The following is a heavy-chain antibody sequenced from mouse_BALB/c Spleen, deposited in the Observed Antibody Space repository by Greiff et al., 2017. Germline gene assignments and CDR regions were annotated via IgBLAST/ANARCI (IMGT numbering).Heavy chain of an antibody. CDR3: AREVTTAYYYAMDY. CDR2: ILPGSGST. V-gene: IGHV1-9*01. J-gene: IGHJ4*01. CDR1: GYTFSSYW. Sequence: VKLVESGAELMKPGASVKISCKATGYTFSSYWIEWVKQRPGHGLEWIGEILPGSGSTNYNEKFKGKATFTADTSSNTAYMQLSSLTSEDSAVYYCAREVTTAYYYAMDYWGQGTSVTVSS. D-gene: IGHD1-2*01.